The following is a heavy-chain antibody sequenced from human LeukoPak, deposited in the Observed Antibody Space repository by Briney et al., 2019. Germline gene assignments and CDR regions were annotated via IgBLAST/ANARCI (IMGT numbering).Heavy chain of an antibody. Sequence: PGGSLRLSCAASGFTFSNAWMSWVRQAPAKGLEWVVRIKSKTDGGTTDYAAPVKGRFTISRDDSKNTLYLQMNSLKTEDTAVYYCTTAEYSSSWYDEGFDYWGQGTLVTVSS. CDR3: TTAEYSSSWYDEGFDY. V-gene: IGHV3-15*01. CDR1: GFTFSNAW. J-gene: IGHJ4*02. CDR2: IKSKTDGGTT. D-gene: IGHD6-13*01.